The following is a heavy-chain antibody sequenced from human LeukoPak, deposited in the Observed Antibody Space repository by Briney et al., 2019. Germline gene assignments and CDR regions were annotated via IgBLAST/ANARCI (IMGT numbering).Heavy chain of an antibody. D-gene: IGHD5/OR15-5a*01. Sequence: SETLSLTCSASGDSISSGSYYWSWIRQPAGKGLEWIGRIYTTGSTNYNPSLKSRVTISVDTSENQFSLRLSSVTAADTAVYYCARGSLGREVSAFFKNWGQGILVTVSS. V-gene: IGHV4-61*02. CDR3: ARGSLGREVSAFFKN. J-gene: IGHJ4*02. CDR2: IYTTGST. CDR1: GDSISSGSYY.